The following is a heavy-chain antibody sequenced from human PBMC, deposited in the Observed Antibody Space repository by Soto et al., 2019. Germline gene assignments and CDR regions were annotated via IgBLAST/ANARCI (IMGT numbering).Heavy chain of an antibody. J-gene: IGHJ4*02. CDR1: GGSISSSSSY. CDR3: AGHRGSNTYCSY. D-gene: IGHD5-12*01. V-gene: IGHV4-39*01. Sequence: PSETLSLTCTVSGGSISSSSSYWGWIRQPPGKGLEWIGSIYYIGSTYYNPSLKSRVTISVDTSKNQFSLKLSSVTAADTAVYYCAGHRGSNTYCSYCRQRHMVTVSS. CDR2: IYYIGST.